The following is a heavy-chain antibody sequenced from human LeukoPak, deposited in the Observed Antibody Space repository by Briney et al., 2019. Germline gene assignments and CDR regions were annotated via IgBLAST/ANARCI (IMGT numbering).Heavy chain of an antibody. CDR1: GFTFSSYG. V-gene: IGHV3-30*02. Sequence: GGSLRLSCAASGFTFSSYGMHWVRQAPGKGLEWVAFIRYDGSNKYYADSVKGRFTISRDNSKNTLYLQMNSLRAEDTAVYYCAKGSRYCSSTSCYYTNEFDYWGLGTLVTVSS. D-gene: IGHD2-2*01. J-gene: IGHJ4*02. CDR3: AKGSRYCSSTSCYYTNEFDY. CDR2: IRYDGSNK.